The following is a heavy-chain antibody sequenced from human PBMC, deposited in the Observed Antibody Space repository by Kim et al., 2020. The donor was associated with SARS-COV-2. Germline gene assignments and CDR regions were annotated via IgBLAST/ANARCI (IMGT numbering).Heavy chain of an antibody. D-gene: IGHD2-15*01. V-gene: IGHV3-21*01. Sequence: GGSLRLSCAASGFTFSSYSMNWVRQAPGKGLEWVSSISSSSSYIYYADSVKGRFTISRDNAKNSLYLQMNSLRAEDTAVYYCARGYCSGGSCSYYYYGMDVWGQGTTVTVSS. CDR3: ARGYCSGGSCSYYYYGMDV. J-gene: IGHJ6*02. CDR2: ISSSSSYI. CDR1: GFTFSSYS.